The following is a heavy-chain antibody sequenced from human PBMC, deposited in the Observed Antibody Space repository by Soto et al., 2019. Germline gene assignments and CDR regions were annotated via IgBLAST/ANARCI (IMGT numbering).Heavy chain of an antibody. CDR3: ATVAGYGSGSRRFDF. CDR1: GYPLATYG. D-gene: IGHD3-10*01. V-gene: IGHV1-18*01. Sequence: QVQVMQSGAQLTQPGASIKVSCETSGYPLATYGLSWVRQAPGQGLEWMGWIVGDSGASVYAQKFQGRVTMYRDRSTGTGYMDLRRLTSDDSALYYCATVAGYGSGSRRFDFWGQGTLVSVSS. CDR2: IVGDSGAS. J-gene: IGHJ4*02.